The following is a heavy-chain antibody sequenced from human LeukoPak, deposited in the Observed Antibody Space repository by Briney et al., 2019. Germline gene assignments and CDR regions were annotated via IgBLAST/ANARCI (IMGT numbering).Heavy chain of an antibody. D-gene: IGHD3-9*01. J-gene: IGHJ5*02. Sequence: GASVKVSCKASGYTFTGYYMHWVRQAPGQGLEWMGWINPNSGGTNHAQKFQGRVTMTRDTSISTAYMELSRLRSDDTAVYYCARDLGILTGPGPWGQGTLVTVSS. CDR3: ARDLGILTGPGP. CDR2: INPNSGGT. CDR1: GYTFTGYY. V-gene: IGHV1-2*02.